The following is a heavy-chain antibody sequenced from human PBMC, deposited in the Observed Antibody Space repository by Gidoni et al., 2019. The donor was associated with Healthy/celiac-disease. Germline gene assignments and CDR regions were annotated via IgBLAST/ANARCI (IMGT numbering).Heavy chain of an antibody. D-gene: IGHD3-10*01. CDR3: ARGLAVRGVIGLGNWFDP. CDR1: GGSISSGGYY. Sequence: QVQLQESGPGLVKPSQTLSLTCTVSGGSISSGGYYWRWIRQHPGKGLAWIGYIYYSGSTYYNPSLKSRVPISVDTSKNQFSLKLSSVTAADTAVYYCARGLAVRGVIGLGNWFDPWGQGTLVTVSS. CDR2: IYYSGST. J-gene: IGHJ5*02. V-gene: IGHV4-31*03.